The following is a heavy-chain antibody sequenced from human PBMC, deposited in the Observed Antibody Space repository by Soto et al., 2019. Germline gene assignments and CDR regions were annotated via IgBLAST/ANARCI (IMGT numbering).Heavy chain of an antibody. CDR3: ARTAVVVVWENWFDP. V-gene: IGHV1-18*01. CDR2: ISAYNGNT. Sequence: VASVKVSCKASGYTFTSYGISWVRQAPGQGLEWMGWISAYNGNTNYAQKLQGRVTMTTDTSTSTAYMELRSLRSDDTAVYYCARTAVVVVWENWFDPWGQGTLVTVSS. J-gene: IGHJ5*02. D-gene: IGHD2-15*01. CDR1: GYTFTSYG.